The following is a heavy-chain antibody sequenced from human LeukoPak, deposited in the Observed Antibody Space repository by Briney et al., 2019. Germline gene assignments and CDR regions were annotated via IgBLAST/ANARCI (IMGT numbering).Heavy chain of an antibody. CDR1: GFTFSSYS. V-gene: IGHV3-48*04. CDR3: ARGRPHGNDY. Sequence: GGSLRLSCAASGFTFSSYSMNWVRRAPGKGLEWASYISGTGNTKYYADSVKGRFSISRDNAKNTLYLQMNSLRVEDTAVYYCARGRPHGNDYWGQGTLVTVSS. D-gene: IGHD4-23*01. CDR2: ISGTGNTK. J-gene: IGHJ4*02.